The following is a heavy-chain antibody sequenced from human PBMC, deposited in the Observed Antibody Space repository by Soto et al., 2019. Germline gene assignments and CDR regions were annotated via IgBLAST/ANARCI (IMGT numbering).Heavy chain of an antibody. CDR3: ARNRWGMATVGM. CDR2: IYSGGTT. D-gene: IGHD4-4*01. V-gene: IGHV3-53*01. Sequence: EVQLVESGGGLVQPGGSLRLSCAASGFTVSNNDMIWFRLPPGKGLEWVSLIYSGGTTYYADTVKGGFTISRENSKNTLYLQMNRLRVEDTAVYYCARNRWGMATVGMWGPGTLVTVSS. CDR1: GFTVSNND. J-gene: IGHJ4*02.